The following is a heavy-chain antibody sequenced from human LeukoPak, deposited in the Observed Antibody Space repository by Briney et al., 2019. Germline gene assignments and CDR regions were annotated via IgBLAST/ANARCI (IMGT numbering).Heavy chain of an antibody. CDR2: IYTSGST. V-gene: IGHV4-4*07. CDR1: GGSISSYY. J-gene: IGHJ4*02. CDR3: ARVIVKSSSGWYQENYFDY. D-gene: IGHD6-19*01. Sequence: SETLSLTCTVSGGSISSYYWSWIRQPAGKGLEWIGRIYTSGSTNYNPSLKSRVTMSVDTSKNQFSLKLSSVTAADTAVYYCARVIVKSSSGWYQENYFDYWGQGTLVTVSS.